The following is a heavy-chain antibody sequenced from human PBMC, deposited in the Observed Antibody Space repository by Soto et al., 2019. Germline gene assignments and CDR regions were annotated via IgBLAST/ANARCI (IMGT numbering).Heavy chain of an antibody. V-gene: IGHV1-18*01. Sequence: QVQLVQSGAEVKKPGASVKVSCKASGYTFTSYGISWVRQAPGQGLEWMGWISAYNGNTNYAQKLQGRVTMTTDTSTSTDYMELRSLRSDDTAVYYCARSQQWPGNYYYGMDVWGQGPTVTVSS. D-gene: IGHD6-19*01. CDR2: ISAYNGNT. CDR3: ARSQQWPGNYYYGMDV. J-gene: IGHJ6*02. CDR1: GYTFTSYG.